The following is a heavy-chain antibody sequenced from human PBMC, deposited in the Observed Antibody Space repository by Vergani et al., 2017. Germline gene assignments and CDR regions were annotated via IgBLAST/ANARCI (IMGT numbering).Heavy chain of an antibody. J-gene: IGHJ6*02. CDR1: GFSFRNAW. CDR2: IKSTFDRGTT. D-gene: IGHD3-10*01. V-gene: IGHV3-15*07. Sequence: EVQLVESGGGIVKPGGSLRLSCVASGFSFRNAWMNWVRRTPGKGLEWVGRIKSTFDRGTTDYTAAVKGRFTISRDDSKNTLFLQMNGLKTEDVGVYYCTTDPRYWGDGSSYWLRDHHYYGMDVWGQGTTVTVSS. CDR3: TTDPRYWGDGSSYWLRDHHYYGMDV.